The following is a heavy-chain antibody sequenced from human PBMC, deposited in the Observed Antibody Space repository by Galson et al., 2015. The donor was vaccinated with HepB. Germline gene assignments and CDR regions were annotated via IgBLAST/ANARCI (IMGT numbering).Heavy chain of an antibody. D-gene: IGHD3-16*01. CDR2: IDWTDEK. CDR3: ARTEGGLLGIFDS. CDR1: GFSLTTSGMY. V-gene: IGHV2-70*01. Sequence: PALVKPTQTHTLTCTFSGFSLTTSGMYVTWIRQPPGKALEWLAFIDWTDEKSYNPSLKTRLTISKDTSKNQVVLTMTNVAPMDTATYYCARTEGGLLGIFDSWGQGTLVAVSS. J-gene: IGHJ4*02.